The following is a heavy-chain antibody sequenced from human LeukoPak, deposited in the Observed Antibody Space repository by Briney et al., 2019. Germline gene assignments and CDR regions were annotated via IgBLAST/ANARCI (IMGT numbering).Heavy chain of an antibody. CDR3: ARGLDY. V-gene: IGHV1-18*01. J-gene: IGHJ4*02. CDR1: GYTFTNYG. Sequence: ASVNVSCTASGYTFTNYGFNWVRQARGQGLEWMGWISANTGDTNYAQNLQGRVTLTTDTSTSTAYMELRSLILGDTAVYYCARGLDYWGQGTQVTVSS. CDR2: ISANTGDT.